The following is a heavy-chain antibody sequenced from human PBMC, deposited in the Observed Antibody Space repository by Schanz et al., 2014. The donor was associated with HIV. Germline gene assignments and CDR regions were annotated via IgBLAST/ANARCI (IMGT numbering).Heavy chain of an antibody. J-gene: IGHJ4*02. D-gene: IGHD2-15*01. CDR2: ISGSGGHT. Sequence: EVQLLESGGGLVQPGGSLRLSCAASRFTFSSYAMSWVRQAPGKGLEWVSLISGSGGHTYYADSVKGRFTISRDNSKNTLYLQMNSLRDEDTAVYYCARRSSDGGYYDNWGQGTLVTVSS. CDR1: RFTFSSYA. CDR3: ARRSSDGGYYDN. V-gene: IGHV3-23*01.